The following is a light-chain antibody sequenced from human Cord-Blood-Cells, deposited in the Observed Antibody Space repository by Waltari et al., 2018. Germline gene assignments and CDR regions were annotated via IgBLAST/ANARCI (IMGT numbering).Light chain of an antibody. CDR2: DAS. V-gene: IGKV1-5*01. J-gene: IGKJ1*01. CDR3: QHYNSWT. CDR1: QSISSW. Sequence: DIQMTQSPSTLSASVGDRVTIPCRASQSISSWLAWYQQKPGKAPKLLIYDASSLESGVPSRCSGSGSGTEFTLTISSLQPDDSASYYRQHYNSWTFGQGTKVEIK.